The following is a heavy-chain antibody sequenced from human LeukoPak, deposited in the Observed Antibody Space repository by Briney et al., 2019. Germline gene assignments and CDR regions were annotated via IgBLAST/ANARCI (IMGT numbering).Heavy chain of an antibody. D-gene: IGHD5-18*01. Sequence: ASVKVSCKASGYTFTSYDINWVRQATGQGLEWMGWMNPNSCNTGYAQKFQGRVTMTRNTSISTAYMELSSLRSEDTAVYYCARVKYSYGSHFDYWGQGTLVTVSS. CDR3: ARVKYSYGSHFDY. CDR2: MNPNSCNT. V-gene: IGHV1-8*01. CDR1: GYTFTSYD. J-gene: IGHJ4*02.